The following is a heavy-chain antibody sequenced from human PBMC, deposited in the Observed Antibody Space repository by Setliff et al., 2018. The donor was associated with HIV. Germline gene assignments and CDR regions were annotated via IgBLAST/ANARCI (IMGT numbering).Heavy chain of an antibody. CDR2: IYPGDSDT. D-gene: IGHD6-13*01. CDR3: ARHGSSWSYNWFDP. CDR1: GYTFTNYW. Sequence: PGESLKISCKSSGYTFTNYWIGWVRQIPGKGLEWMGIIYPGDSDTRYSPSFQGQVTISADKSITTAYLQWNSLKASDTAMYYCARHGSSWSYNWFDPWGQGTLVTVSS. J-gene: IGHJ5*02. V-gene: IGHV5-51*01.